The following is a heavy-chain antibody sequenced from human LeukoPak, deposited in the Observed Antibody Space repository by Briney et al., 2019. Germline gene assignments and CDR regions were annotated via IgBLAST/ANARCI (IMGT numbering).Heavy chain of an antibody. CDR1: GGSISSPTYY. CDR3: AREGHRITFGGVTREYYFDY. J-gene: IGHJ4*02. V-gene: IGHV4-39*07. CDR2: IHYSGST. Sequence: PSETLSLTCTVSGGSISSPTYYWAWIRQPPGKGLEWIGTIHYSGSTFYNPSLKSRVTISVDTSKNQFSLKLSPVTAADTAVYYCAREGHRITFGGVTREYYFDYWGQGTLVTVSS. D-gene: IGHD3-16*01.